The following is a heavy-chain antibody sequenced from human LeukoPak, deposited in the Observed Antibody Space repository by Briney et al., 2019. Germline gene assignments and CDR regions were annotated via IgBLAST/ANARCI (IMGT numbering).Heavy chain of an antibody. CDR1: GFTFSSYG. D-gene: IGHD3-10*01. V-gene: IGHV3-30*18. CDR3: AKGAAGTYYFDY. Sequence: GGSLRLSCAASGFTFSSYGMHWVRQAPGKGLEWVAVISYDGSNKYYADSVKGRFTISRDNSKNTLYLQMNSLRAEDTAVYYCAKGAAGTYYFDYWGQGTQVTVSS. CDR2: ISYDGSNK. J-gene: IGHJ4*02.